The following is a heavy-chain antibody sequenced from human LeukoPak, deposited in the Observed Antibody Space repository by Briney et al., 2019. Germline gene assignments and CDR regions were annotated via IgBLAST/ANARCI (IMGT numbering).Heavy chain of an antibody. J-gene: IGHJ5*02. CDR3: ASHLFGYCSSTSCYRGKYNWFDP. CDR2: IYYSGST. D-gene: IGHD2-2*03. V-gene: IGHV4-59*05. CDR1: GFTFSSYE. Sequence: GSLRLSCAASGFTFSSYEMNWVRQAPGKGLEWIGSIYYSGSTYYNPSLKSRVTISVDTSKNQFSLKLSSVTAADTAVYYCASHLFGYCSSTSCYRGKYNWFDPWGQGTLVTVSS.